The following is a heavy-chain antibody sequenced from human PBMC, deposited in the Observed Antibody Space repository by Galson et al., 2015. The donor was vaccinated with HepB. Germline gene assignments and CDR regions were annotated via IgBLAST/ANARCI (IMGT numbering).Heavy chain of an antibody. Sequence: SLRLSCAASGFTFSSYATHWVRQAPGKGLEWVAVISYDGSNKYYADSVKGRFTISRDNSKNTLYLQMNSLRAEDTAVYYCARAIWGFDYWGQGTLVTVSS. V-gene: IGHV3-30-3*01. D-gene: IGHD7-27*01. J-gene: IGHJ4*02. CDR1: GFTFSSYA. CDR2: ISYDGSNK. CDR3: ARAIWGFDY.